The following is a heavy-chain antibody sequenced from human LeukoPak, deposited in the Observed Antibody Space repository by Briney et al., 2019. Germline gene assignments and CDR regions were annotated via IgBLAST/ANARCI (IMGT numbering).Heavy chain of an antibody. CDR3: ARGRSYYYDSSGYLQFDY. D-gene: IGHD3-22*01. J-gene: IGHJ4*02. CDR2: INPNSGGT. CDR1: GYTFTGYY. Sequence: ASVKVSCKASGYTFTGYYMHWVRQAPGQGLGWMGWINPNSGGTNYAQKFQGRVTMTRDTSISTAYMELSRLRSDDTAVYYCARGRSYYYDSSGYLQFDYWGQGTLVTVSS. V-gene: IGHV1-2*02.